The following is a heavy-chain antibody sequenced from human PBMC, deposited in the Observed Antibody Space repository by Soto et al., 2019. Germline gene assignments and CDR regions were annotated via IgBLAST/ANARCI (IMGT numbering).Heavy chain of an antibody. D-gene: IGHD4-17*01. CDR2: FDPEDGET. V-gene: IGHV1-24*01. J-gene: IGHJ3*02. CDR3: ATGGYGDRREHAFDI. Sequence: ASVKVSCKVSGYTLTELSMHWVRQAPGKGLEWMGGFDPEDGETIYAQKFQGRVTMTEDTSTDTAYMELSSLRSEDTALYYCATGGYGDRREHAFDIWGQGTMVTVSS. CDR1: GYTLTELS.